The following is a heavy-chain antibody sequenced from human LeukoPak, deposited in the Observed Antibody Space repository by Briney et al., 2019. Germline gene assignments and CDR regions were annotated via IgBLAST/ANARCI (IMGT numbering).Heavy chain of an antibody. CDR3: AREAAMVYYYDSSGQTEFDY. J-gene: IGHJ4*02. CDR2: INPSGGST. V-gene: IGHV1-46*01. Sequence: ASVKVPCKASGYTFTSYYMHWVRQAPGQGLEWMGIINPSGGSTSYAQKFQGRVTMTRDTSTSTVYMELSSLRSEDTAVYYCAREAAMVYYYDSSGQTEFDYWGQGTLVTVSS. CDR1: GYTFTSYY. D-gene: IGHD3-22*01.